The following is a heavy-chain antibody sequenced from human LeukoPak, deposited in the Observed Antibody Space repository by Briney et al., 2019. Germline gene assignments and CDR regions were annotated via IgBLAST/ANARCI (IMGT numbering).Heavy chain of an antibody. CDR3: ARDDYVWGSYDGGYYFDY. D-gene: IGHD3-16*01. CDR2: IIPIFGTA. J-gene: IGHJ4*02. V-gene: IGHV1-69*05. CDR1: GGTFSSYA. Sequence: GASVKVSCKASGGTFSSYAISWVRQAPGQGLEWMGGIIPIFGTANYAQKFQGRVTITRDTSASTAYMELSSLRSEDTAVYYCARDDYVWGSYDGGYYFDYWGQGTLVTVSS.